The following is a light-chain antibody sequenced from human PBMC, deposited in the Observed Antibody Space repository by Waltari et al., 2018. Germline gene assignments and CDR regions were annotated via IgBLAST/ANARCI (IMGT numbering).Light chain of an antibody. CDR1: QSINTY. Sequence: DIQMTQSPSSLSASVGDRVTITCRASQSINTYLNWYQQKPGKAPKLLFYAASSLQSGVPSRFSGSGSGTDFTLTISSLQPGDFATYYCQQSYTSPPEWTFGQGTKVEIK. J-gene: IGKJ1*01. CDR3: QQSYTSPPEWT. V-gene: IGKV1-39*01. CDR2: AAS.